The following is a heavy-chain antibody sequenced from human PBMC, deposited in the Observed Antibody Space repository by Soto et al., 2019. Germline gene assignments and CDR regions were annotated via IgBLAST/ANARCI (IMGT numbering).Heavy chain of an antibody. V-gene: IGHV4-39*01. CDR2: IYYGGST. CDR3: ALGRGYNGNDYYFDY. D-gene: IGHD1-20*01. Sequence: SDTLSLTSTVSGGSTSSRTYYWVWVLPSRGKGPEWIGSIYYGGSTYYNPSLKGRVTISEDPPKNLLPLKLGSVTAEDRAFYYCALGRGYNGNDYYFDYCGQETLLTLSS. J-gene: IGHJ4*02. CDR1: GGSTSSRTYY.